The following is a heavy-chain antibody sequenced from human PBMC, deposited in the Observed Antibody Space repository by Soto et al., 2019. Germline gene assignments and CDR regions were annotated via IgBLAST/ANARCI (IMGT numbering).Heavy chain of an antibody. Sequence: PSETLSLTCAVSGGSISNGGYSWSWIRQPPGKGLEWIGYIYHSGSTYYKTSLKSRVSISVDRSKNQFSLKLSSVTAADTAVYYCARVIDGYNQEGKTVPYYFDYWGQGTLVTVSS. CDR2: IYHSGST. CDR3: ARVIDGYNQEGKTVPYYFDY. V-gene: IGHV4-30-2*01. CDR1: GGSISNGGYS. J-gene: IGHJ4*02. D-gene: IGHD5-12*01.